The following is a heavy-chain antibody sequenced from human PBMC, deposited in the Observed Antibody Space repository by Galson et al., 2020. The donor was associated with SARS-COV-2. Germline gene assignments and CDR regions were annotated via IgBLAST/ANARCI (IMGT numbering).Heavy chain of an antibody. V-gene: IGHV1-24*01. J-gene: IGHJ3*02. CDR3: APWGVVVITYGLDI. CDR1: GHTLTELS. D-gene: IGHD3-22*01. Sequence: ASVKVSCKLSGHTLTELSMHWVRQAPGKALEWLGSFDPQDGETIYAQQFQGRVTMTEDTATETAYLELSSLRSDDTAVYYCAPWGVVVITYGLDIWGQGTMVTVSS. CDR2: FDPQDGET.